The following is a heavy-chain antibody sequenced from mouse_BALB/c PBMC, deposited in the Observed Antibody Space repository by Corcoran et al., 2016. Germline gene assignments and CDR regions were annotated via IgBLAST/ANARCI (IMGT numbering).Heavy chain of an antibody. V-gene: IGHV14-3*02. CDR1: GFNIKDTY. CDR2: VDPANGNT. CDR3: ARWDWYVGV. J-gene: IGHJ1*01. Sequence: EVQLQQSGAELVKPGASVKLSCTASGFNIKDTYMHWVKQRPEKGLEWIGRVDPANGNTKYVPKFQGKATITADTSSNTAYLQLSSLTSEDTAVYYCARWDWYVGVWGAGTTVTVSS.